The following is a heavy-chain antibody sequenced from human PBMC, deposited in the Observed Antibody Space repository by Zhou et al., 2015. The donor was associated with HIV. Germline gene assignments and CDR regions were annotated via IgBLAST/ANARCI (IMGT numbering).Heavy chain of an antibody. J-gene: IGHJ4*02. Sequence: VHAVQSGAEVKKPGASVKVSCKTSGYTFISHYMHWVRQAPGQGLEWMGIINPTDGSTSYAQKLQGRVTMTRDTSTSTVYMTLSSLSSEDTAVYYCAKAVTGTDWGFDNWGQGTLVTVSS. CDR3: AKAVTGTDWGFDN. CDR1: GYTFISHY. D-gene: IGHD6-19*01. V-gene: IGHV1-46*01. CDR2: INPTDGST.